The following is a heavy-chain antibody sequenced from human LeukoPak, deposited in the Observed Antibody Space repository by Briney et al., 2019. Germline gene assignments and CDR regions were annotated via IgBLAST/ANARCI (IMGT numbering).Heavy chain of an antibody. CDR3: ASIQYSCSWYYFDY. V-gene: IGHV3-66*01. J-gene: IGHJ4*02. D-gene: IGHD6-13*01. CDR1: GFTVSSNY. CDR2: IYSGGST. Sequence: PGGSLRLSCAASGFTVSSNYMSWVRQAPGKGLEWVSVIYSGGSTYYADSVKGRFTISRDNSKNTLYLQMNSLRAEDTAVYYCASIQYSCSWYYFDYWGQGTLVTVSS.